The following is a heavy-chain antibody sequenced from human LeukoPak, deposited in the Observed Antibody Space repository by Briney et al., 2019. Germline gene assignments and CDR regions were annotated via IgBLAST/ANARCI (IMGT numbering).Heavy chain of an antibody. CDR2: IASDGSHT. V-gene: IGHV3-30-3*01. D-gene: IGHD2-21*02. CDR3: ARERQDTVIHSGAFDI. CDR1: GFTFSNYF. Sequence: PGGSLRLSCAASGFTFSNYFMHWARQAPGKGLEWVADIASDGSHTFYVESVKGRFTISRDNSKNTLYLQMNSLGPEDTAVYFCARERQDTVIHSGAFDIWGQGTMVTVSS. J-gene: IGHJ3*02.